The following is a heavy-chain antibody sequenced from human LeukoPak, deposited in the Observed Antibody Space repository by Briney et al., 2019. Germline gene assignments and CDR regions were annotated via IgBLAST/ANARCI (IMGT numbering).Heavy chain of an antibody. D-gene: IGHD3-10*01. Sequence: GGSLRLSCAASGFTFSSFEMNWVRQAPGEGLEWVSYISSSGSTIYYADSVKGRFTISRDNSKNTLYLQMNSLRAEDTAVYYCARRPPYGSLDYWGQGTLVTVSS. J-gene: IGHJ4*02. CDR3: ARRPPYGSLDY. CDR1: GFTFSSFE. V-gene: IGHV3-48*03. CDR2: ISSSGSTI.